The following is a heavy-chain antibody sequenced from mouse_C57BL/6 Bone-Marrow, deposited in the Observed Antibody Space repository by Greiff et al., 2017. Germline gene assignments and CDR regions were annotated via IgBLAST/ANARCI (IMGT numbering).Heavy chain of an antibody. CDR3: GRQALGSGDY. D-gene: IGHD3-1*01. V-gene: IGHV5-6*01. Sequence: EVQGVESGGDLVKPGGSLKLSCAASGFTFSSYGMSWVRQTPDKRLEWVATISSGGSYTYYPDSVKGRFTISRNNAKNTLYLQMSSLKSEDTAMYYCGRQALGSGDYWGQGTSVTVSS. CDR2: ISSGGSYT. J-gene: IGHJ4*01. CDR1: GFTFSSYG.